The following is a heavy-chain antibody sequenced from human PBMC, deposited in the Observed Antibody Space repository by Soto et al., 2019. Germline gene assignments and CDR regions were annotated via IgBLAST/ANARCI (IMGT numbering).Heavy chain of an antibody. J-gene: IGHJ6*02. CDR2: ITEAGGDT. V-gene: IGHV3-23*01. CDR1: GFTFSKFV. CDR3: TKASPDRHHMDV. Sequence: XGSLELSCAASGFTFSKFVMRWVRQTPGKGLEWVSTITEAGGDTYYTDSVKGRFTISRDNSKNTLYLQMTSLRAEDTALYYCTKASPDRHHMDVWGQGTTVTVSS.